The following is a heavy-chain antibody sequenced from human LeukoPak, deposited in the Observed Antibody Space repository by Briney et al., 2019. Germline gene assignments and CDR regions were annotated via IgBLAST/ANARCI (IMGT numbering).Heavy chain of an antibody. Sequence: PGGSLRLSCAASGFTFSSYSMNWVRQAPGKGLKWVSSISSSSSYIYYADSVKGRFTIPRDNAKNSLYLQMNSLRAEDTAVYSCASLLTTVTTEYFQHWGQGTLVTVSS. CDR3: ASLLTTVTTEYFQH. D-gene: IGHD4-17*01. CDR1: GFTFSSYS. V-gene: IGHV3-21*01. CDR2: ISSSSSYI. J-gene: IGHJ1*01.